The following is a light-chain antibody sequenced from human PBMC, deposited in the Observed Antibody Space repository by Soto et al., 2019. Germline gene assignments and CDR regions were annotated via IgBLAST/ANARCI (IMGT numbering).Light chain of an antibody. CDR3: QQYYTYPYS. Sequence: ALRMTQSPSSFSASTGARVTITCRARQGISSYLAWYQQKPGKTPNLLIYAASTFQSGVPSRFSGSGSGTDFTLTISWLQSEDFATYYCQQYYTYPYSFGQGTKLGIK. CDR1: QGISSY. J-gene: IGKJ2*03. V-gene: IGKV1-8*01. CDR2: AAS.